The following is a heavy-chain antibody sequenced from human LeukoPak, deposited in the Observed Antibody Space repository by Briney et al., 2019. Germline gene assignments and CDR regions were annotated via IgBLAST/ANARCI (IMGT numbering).Heavy chain of an antibody. V-gene: IGHV3-30*02. CDR2: IRYDGSNK. J-gene: IGHJ4*02. Sequence: PGGSPRLTCAASGFTFSSYGMHWVRQAPGKGLEWVAFIRYDGSNKYYADSVKGRFTISRDNSKNTLYLQMNSPRAEDTAVYYCAKDAAVAGTSSEEHFDYWGQGTLVTVSS. D-gene: IGHD6-19*01. CDR1: GFTFSSYG. CDR3: AKDAAVAGTSSEEHFDY.